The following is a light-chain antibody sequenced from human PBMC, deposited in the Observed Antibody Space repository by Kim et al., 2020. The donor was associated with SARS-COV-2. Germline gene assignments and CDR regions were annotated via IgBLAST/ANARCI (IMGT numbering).Light chain of an antibody. CDR2: YDS. CDR1: DLGSKS. CDR3: EVWDTGSDHWV. V-gene: IGLV3-21*04. J-gene: IGLJ3*02. Sequence: SYELTQPPSVSVAPGKTARITCGGDDLGSKSVHWYQQKPGPAPVLVIFYDSDRPSGIPERLSGSHSGNTATLTISRVEAGDEADYYCEVWDTGSDHWVFG.